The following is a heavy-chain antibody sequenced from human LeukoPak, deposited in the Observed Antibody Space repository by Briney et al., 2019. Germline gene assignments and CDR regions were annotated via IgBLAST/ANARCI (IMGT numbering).Heavy chain of an antibody. Sequence: GGSLTLSCAASGFTFSSYAMSWVRQAPGKGLEWVSAISGSGGSTNYADSVKGRFTISRDNSKNTLDLQMNSLRAEDTAVYYCAKVLYGGTVPLFDYWGQGTLVTVFS. CDR1: GFTFSSYA. J-gene: IGHJ4*02. D-gene: IGHD4-23*01. CDR3: AKVLYGGTVPLFDY. V-gene: IGHV3-23*01. CDR2: ISGSGGST.